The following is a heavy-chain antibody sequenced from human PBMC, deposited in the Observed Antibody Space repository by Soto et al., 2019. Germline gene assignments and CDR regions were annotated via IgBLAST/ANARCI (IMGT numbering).Heavy chain of an antibody. CDR1: GGTFSSYT. J-gene: IGHJ5*01. CDR3: ARCGADCLFNWFDS. D-gene: IGHD2-21*02. V-gene: IGHV1-69*02. CDR2: IIPILGIA. Sequence: SVKVSCKASGGTFSSYTISWVRQAPGQGLEWMGRIIPILGIANYAQKFQGRVTITADKSTSTACMELSSLRSEDTAVYYCARCGADCLFNWFDSWGQGTLLTVSS.